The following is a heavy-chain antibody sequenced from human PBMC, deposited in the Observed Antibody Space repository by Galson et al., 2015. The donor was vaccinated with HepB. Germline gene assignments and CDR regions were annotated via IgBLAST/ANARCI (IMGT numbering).Heavy chain of an antibody. CDR1: GFTFSYYW. CDR2: IKQDGSER. V-gene: IGHV3-7*03. Sequence: SLRLSCAASGFTFSYYWMSWVRQAPGEGLEWVANIKQDGSERHYVDSAKGRFTISRDNARNSLHLQMNSLTAEDTAVYYCATYNWNDGRGFPTFQDWGQGILVIVSS. J-gene: IGHJ4*02. D-gene: IGHD1-1*01. CDR3: ATYNWNDGRGFPTFQD.